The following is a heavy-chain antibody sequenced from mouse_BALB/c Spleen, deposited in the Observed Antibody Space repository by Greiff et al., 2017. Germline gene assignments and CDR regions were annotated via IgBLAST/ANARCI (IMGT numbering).Heavy chain of an antibody. CDR1: GFSLTSYG. Sequence: VQLVESGPGLVQPSQSLSITCTVSGFSLTSYGVHWVRQSPGKGLEWLGVIWSGGSTDYNAAFISRLSISKDNSKSQVFFKMNSLQANDTAIYYCARGRGSPAWFAYWGQGTLVTVSA. CDR3: ARGRGSPAWFAY. V-gene: IGHV2-2*02. J-gene: IGHJ3*01. D-gene: IGHD1-3*01. CDR2: IWSGGST.